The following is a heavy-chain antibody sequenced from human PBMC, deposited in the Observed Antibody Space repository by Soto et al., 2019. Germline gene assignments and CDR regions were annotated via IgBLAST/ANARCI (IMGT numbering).Heavy chain of an antibody. V-gene: IGHV4-34*01. CDR3: ARARYCSSTSCPYYFDY. Sequence: SETLSLTCAVYGGSFSGYYWSWIRRPPGKGLEWIGEINHSGSTNYNPSLKSRVTISVDTSKNQFSLKLSSVTAADTAVYYCARARYCSSTSCPYYFDYWGQGTLVTVSS. CDR2: INHSGST. J-gene: IGHJ4*02. D-gene: IGHD2-2*01. CDR1: GGSFSGYY.